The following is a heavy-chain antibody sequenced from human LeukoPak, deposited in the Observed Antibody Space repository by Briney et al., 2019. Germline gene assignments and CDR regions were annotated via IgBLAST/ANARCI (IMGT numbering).Heavy chain of an antibody. CDR1: GFTFNNYG. V-gene: IGHV3-30*02. Sequence: PGGSLTLPCAASGFTFNNYGMHRVRQAPGKGLEWVAFIRFDGNNEYYADSVKGRFTISRDNSKKTLYLHMNSLRAEDTAVYYCAKDRLGDWRGSFAISPSTNYLYYWGQGTLVTVSS. CDR3: AKDRLGDWRGSFAISPSTNYLYY. D-gene: IGHD2-21*01. CDR2: IRFDGNNE. J-gene: IGHJ4*02.